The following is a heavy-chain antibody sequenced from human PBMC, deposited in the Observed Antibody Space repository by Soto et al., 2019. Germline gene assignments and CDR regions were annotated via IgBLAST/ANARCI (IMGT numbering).Heavy chain of an antibody. CDR3: ARDLGSYDSSGYFDY. CDR2: IDSSGSII. CDR1: GFTFSDYY. Sequence: GGSLRLSCSASGFTFSDYYMSWIRQAPGKGLEWISYIDSSGSIIYYADSVKGRFTISRDNAKNSLYLQMNSLRAEDTAVYYCARDLGSYDSSGYFDYWGQGTLVTVSS. D-gene: IGHD3-22*01. V-gene: IGHV3-11*01. J-gene: IGHJ4*02.